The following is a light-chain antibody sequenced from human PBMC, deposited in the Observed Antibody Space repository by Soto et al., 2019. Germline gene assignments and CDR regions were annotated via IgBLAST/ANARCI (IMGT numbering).Light chain of an antibody. J-gene: IGLJ2*01. Sequence: QSVLTQPASVSGSPGQSITISCTGTSSDVGGYNYVSWYQHHPGKAPKLILHDVSNRPSGISNRFSGSKSGNTASLTISGLQAEDEAVYHCSSYTNSGALVFFGGGTKLTVL. CDR1: SSDVGGYNY. V-gene: IGLV2-14*03. CDR2: DVS. CDR3: SSYTNSGALVF.